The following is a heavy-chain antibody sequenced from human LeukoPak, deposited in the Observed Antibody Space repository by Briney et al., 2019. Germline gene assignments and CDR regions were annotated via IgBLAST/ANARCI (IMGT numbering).Heavy chain of an antibody. D-gene: IGHD4-23*01. CDR2: INPSGGST. CDR3: ARGSYGGNVIDY. Sequence: ASVTVSCRASGYTFTSYYMHWVRQAPGQGREWMGIINPSGGSTSYAQKFQGRVTMTRDTSTSTVYMELSSLRSEDTAVYYCARGSYGGNVIDYWGQGTLVTVSS. V-gene: IGHV1-46*01. J-gene: IGHJ4*02. CDR1: GYTFTSYY.